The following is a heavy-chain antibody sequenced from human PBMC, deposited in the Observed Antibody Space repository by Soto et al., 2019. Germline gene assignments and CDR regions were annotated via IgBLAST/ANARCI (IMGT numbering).Heavy chain of an antibody. CDR1: GFTFSSYD. J-gene: IGHJ4*02. Sequence: MRLSCAASGFTFSSYDMNWVRPAPGKGLQLVSYISSSGSTIYYADSVKGRFTISRDNAKNSLYLQMNSLRAEDTAVYYCARDATYYCDSRGYFAYWARGTLVTVSS. CDR3: ARDATYYCDSRGYFAY. CDR2: ISSSGSTI. V-gene: IGHV3-48*03. D-gene: IGHD3-22*01.